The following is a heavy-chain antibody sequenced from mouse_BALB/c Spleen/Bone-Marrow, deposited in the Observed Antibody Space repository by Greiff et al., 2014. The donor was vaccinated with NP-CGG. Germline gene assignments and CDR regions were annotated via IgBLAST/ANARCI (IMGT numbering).Heavy chain of an antibody. CDR2: INPSSVYT. J-gene: IGHJ2*01. V-gene: IGHV1-4*01. CDR1: GYTFTSYT. Sequence: VQLQQSGVELARPGASVKMSCKASGYTFTSYTMHWVKQRPGQGLEWIGYINPSSVYTNYNQKFKDKATLTADKSSSTAHMQLSSLSSEDSAVYYSVRGITTVVPRTYFAYWGQGTTLTVSS. D-gene: IGHD1-1*01. CDR3: VRGITTVVPRTYFAY.